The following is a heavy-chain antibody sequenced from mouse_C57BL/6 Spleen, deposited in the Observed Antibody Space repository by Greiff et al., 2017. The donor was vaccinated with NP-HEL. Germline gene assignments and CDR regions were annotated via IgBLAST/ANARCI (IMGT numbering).Heavy chain of an antibody. CDR1: GYTFTSYW. V-gene: IGHV1-52*01. J-gene: IGHJ1*03. CDR3: ERRADYYGSSYGYFDV. Sequence: VQLQQPGAELVRPGSSVKLSCKASGYTFTSYWMHWVKQRPIQGLEWIGNIDPSDSETHYNQQFKDKATLTVDKSSSTAYMQLSSLTSEDSAVYYCERRADYYGSSYGYFDVWGTGTTVTVSS. D-gene: IGHD1-1*01. CDR2: IDPSDSET.